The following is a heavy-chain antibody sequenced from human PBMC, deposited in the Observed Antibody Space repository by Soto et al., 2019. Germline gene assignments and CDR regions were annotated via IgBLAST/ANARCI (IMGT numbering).Heavy chain of an antibody. CDR3: ARDFGSKVPAATVFWFDP. D-gene: IGHD2-2*01. CDR2: ISAYNGNT. Sequence: ASVKVSCTASGYTFTSYGISGVRQAPGQGLEWMGWISAYNGNTNYAQKLQGRVTMTTDTSTSTAYMELRSLRSDDTAVYYCARDFGSKVPAATVFWFDPWGQGTLVTVS. V-gene: IGHV1-18*01. J-gene: IGHJ5*02. CDR1: GYTFTSYG.